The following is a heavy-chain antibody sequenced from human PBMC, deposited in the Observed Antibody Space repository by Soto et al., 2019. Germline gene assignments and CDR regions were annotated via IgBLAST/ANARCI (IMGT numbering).Heavy chain of an antibody. CDR3: ARGPGGPDGPGDY. D-gene: IGHD2-15*01. V-gene: IGHV1-3*01. CDR1: GYTFTSYA. CDR2: INAGNGNT. Sequence: QVQLVQSGAEVKKPGASVKVSCKASGYTFTSYAMHWVRQAPGQRLEWMGWINAGNGNTKYSQKFRGRVTITRDTSASTAYMELSRLRSEDTAVYYCARGPGGPDGPGDYWGQGTLVIVSS. J-gene: IGHJ4*02.